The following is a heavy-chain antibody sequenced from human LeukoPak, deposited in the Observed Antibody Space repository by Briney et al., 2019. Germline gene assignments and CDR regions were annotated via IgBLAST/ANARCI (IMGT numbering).Heavy chain of an antibody. J-gene: IGHJ6*03. CDR3: ARYYYGSGSYYNYYYYMDV. Sequence: ASVKVSCKASGYTFTSYYMHWVRQAPGQGLEWMGIINPSGGSTSYAQKFQGRVTMTRNTSISTAYMELSSLRSEDTAVYYCARYYYGSGSYYNYYYYMDVWGKGTTVTISS. CDR2: INPSGGST. D-gene: IGHD3-10*01. V-gene: IGHV1-46*01. CDR1: GYTFTSYY.